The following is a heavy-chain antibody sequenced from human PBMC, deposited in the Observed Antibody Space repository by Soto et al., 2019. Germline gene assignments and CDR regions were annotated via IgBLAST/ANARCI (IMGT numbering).Heavy chain of an antibody. CDR3: ARDVGSIRFLEWLFAPGLDV. D-gene: IGHD3-3*01. V-gene: IGHV1-18*04. J-gene: IGHJ6*02. CDR1: GYTFTSYG. Sequence: SVKVSCKASGYTFTSYGISWVRQAPGQGLEWMGWISAYNGNTNYAQKLQGRVTMTTGTSTSTAYMELRSLRSDDTAVYYCARDVGSIRFLEWLFAPGLDVWGQGTTVTAP. CDR2: ISAYNGNT.